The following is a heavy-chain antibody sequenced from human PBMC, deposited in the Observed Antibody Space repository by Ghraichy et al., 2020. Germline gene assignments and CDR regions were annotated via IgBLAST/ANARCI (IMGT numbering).Heavy chain of an antibody. CDR2: ISSSSSYI. CDR3: ARVGGNSGGWYFDL. J-gene: IGHJ2*01. Sequence: GGSLRLSCAASGFTFSSYSMNWVRQAPGKGLGWVSSISSSSSYIYYADSVKGRFTISRDNAKNSLYLQMNSLRAEDTAVYYCARVGGNSGGWYFDLWGRGTLVTVSS. D-gene: IGHD4-23*01. CDR1: GFTFSSYS. V-gene: IGHV3-21*01.